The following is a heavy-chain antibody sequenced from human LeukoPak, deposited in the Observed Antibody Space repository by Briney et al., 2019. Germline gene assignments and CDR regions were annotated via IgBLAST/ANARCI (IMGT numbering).Heavy chain of an antibody. CDR1: GGSISSGDYY. D-gene: IGHD6-19*01. Sequence: SETLSLTCTVSGGSISSGDYYWSWIRQPPGKGLEWIGYIYYSGSTYYNPSLKSRVTISVDTSKNQFSLKLSSVTAADTAVYYFARDPSSGANAFDIWGQGTMVTVSS. J-gene: IGHJ3*02. CDR3: ARDPSSGANAFDI. CDR2: IYYSGST. V-gene: IGHV4-30-4*01.